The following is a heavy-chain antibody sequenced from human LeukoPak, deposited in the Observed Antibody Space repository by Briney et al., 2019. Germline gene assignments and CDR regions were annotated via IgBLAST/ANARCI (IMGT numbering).Heavy chain of an antibody. V-gene: IGHV4-34*01. CDR3: ATAGYSSVPGAFDI. Sequence: SETLSLTYAVYGGSFSGYYWSWNRQPPGKAQEWIGEINHSGSTNYNPSLKSRVTISVDTSKNQFSLKLSSVTAADTAVYYCATAGYSSVPGAFDIWGQGTTVTVSS. J-gene: IGHJ3*02. CDR1: GGSFSGYY. D-gene: IGHD6-19*01. CDR2: INHSGST.